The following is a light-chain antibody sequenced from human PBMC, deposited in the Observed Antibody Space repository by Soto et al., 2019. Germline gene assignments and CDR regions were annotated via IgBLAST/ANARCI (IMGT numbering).Light chain of an antibody. Sequence: QSALTQPASVSGSPRQSITISCTGTSNDIGAYNYVSWYQQYPGKVPTLLIYEVTFRPSGVSNRFSGSKSGNTASLTISGLQTEDEADYYCGSYASATLIFGGGTKLTVL. CDR1: SNDIGAYNY. V-gene: IGLV2-14*01. CDR3: GSYASATLI. CDR2: EVT. J-gene: IGLJ2*01.